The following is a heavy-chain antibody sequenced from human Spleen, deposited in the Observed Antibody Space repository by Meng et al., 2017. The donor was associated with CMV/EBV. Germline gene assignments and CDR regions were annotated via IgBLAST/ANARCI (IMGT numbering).Heavy chain of an antibody. CDR3: VTGGGALGV. Sequence: GESLKISCAASGFTFSSYSMNWVRQAPGKGLEWVSYISSSSSTIYYADSVKGRFTISRDNAKNSLYLQMNSLRAEDSAVYYCVTGGGALGVWGRGTMVTVSS. J-gene: IGHJ3*01. CDR1: GFTFSSYS. CDR2: ISSSSSTI. V-gene: IGHV3-48*04.